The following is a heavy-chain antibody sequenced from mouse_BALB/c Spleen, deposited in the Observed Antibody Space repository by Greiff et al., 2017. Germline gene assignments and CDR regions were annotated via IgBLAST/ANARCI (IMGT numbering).Heavy chain of an antibody. V-gene: IGHV5-6-4*01. D-gene: IGHD1-2*01. CDR1: GFTFSSYT. CDR3: TREYYGDYYAMDY. J-gene: IGHJ4*01. Sequence: EVKVEESGGGLVKPGGSLKLSCAASGFTFSSYTMSWVRQTPEKRLEWVATISSGGSYTYYPDSVKGRFTISRDNAKNTLYLQMSSLKSEDTAMYYCTREYYGDYYAMDYWGQGTSVTVSS. CDR2: ISSGGSYT.